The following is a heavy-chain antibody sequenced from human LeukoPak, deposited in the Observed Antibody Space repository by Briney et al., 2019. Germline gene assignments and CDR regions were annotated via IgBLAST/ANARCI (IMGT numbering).Heavy chain of an antibody. CDR2: VSSNGGST. D-gene: IGHD5-24*01. CDR1: GFTFSSYP. J-gene: IGHJ4*02. CDR3: ARDIGYKILDY. Sequence: GGSLRLSCAASGFTFSSYPMHWVRQAPGKGLEYVSAVSSNGGSTSYASSVKGRFTISRDNPKNTLYLQMGSLRAEDMAVYYCARDIGYKILDYWGQGTLVTVSS. V-gene: IGHV3-64*01.